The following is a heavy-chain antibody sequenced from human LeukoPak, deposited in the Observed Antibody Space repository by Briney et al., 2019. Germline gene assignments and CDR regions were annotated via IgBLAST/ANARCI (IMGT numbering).Heavy chain of an antibody. D-gene: IGHD3-10*01. V-gene: IGHV3-21*04. Sequence: GGSLRLSCAASGFTFSSYSMNWVRQAPGKGLEWVSSIGSSSSYIYYADSVKGRFTISRDNAKNSLYLQMNSLRAEDTAIYYCARAETDHYYFDYLGQGIQVTVSS. CDR1: GFTFSSYS. J-gene: IGHJ4*02. CDR3: ARAETDHYYFDY. CDR2: IGSSSSYI.